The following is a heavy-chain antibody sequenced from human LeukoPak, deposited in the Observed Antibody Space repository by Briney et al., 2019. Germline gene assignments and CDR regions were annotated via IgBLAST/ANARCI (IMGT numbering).Heavy chain of an antibody. V-gene: IGHV3-7*01. CDR2: INQDSSEK. J-gene: IGHJ4*02. Sequence: GGSLRLSCVASGITFRNYWMSWVRQAPGKGLEWVANINQDSSEKYYVDSVKGRFTISRDNAKNSLYLQLNTLRPEDTAVYYCVQGWRDNWGQGTLVTVSS. CDR3: VQGWRDN. CDR1: GITFRNYW. D-gene: IGHD2-15*01.